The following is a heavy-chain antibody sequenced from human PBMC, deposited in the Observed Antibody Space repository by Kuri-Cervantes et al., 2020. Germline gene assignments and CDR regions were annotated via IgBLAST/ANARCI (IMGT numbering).Heavy chain of an antibody. CDR1: GYTFTGYY. Sequence: SVKVSCKASGYTFTGYYMHWVRQAPGQGLEWMGGIIPIFGTTNYAQKFQGRVTITTDESTSTAYMELRSLRSEDTAVYYCARDLGVAGSLQFGYWGQGTLVTVSS. CDR3: ARDLGVAGSLQFGY. V-gene: IGHV1-69*05. J-gene: IGHJ4*02. CDR2: IIPIFGTT. D-gene: IGHD6-19*01.